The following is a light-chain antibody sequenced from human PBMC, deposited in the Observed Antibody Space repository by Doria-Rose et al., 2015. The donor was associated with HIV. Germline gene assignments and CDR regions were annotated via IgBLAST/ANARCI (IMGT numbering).Light chain of an antibody. CDR1: QSVGSSY. J-gene: IGKJ5*01. V-gene: IGKV3-20*01. CDR2: GAS. Sequence: TQSPGTLSLSQGERATLSCRASQSVGSSYLAWYQQKPGQAPRLLIYGASSRATGIPDRFSGSGAGTDFTLTISRLEPEDFAVCYCQQYGTSLSITFGQGTRLEIK. CDR3: QQYGTSLSIT.